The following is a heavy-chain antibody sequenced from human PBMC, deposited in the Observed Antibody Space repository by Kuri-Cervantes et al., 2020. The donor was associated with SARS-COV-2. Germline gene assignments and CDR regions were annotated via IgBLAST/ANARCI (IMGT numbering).Heavy chain of an antibody. CDR2: IRSKTQGGTT. CDR1: GFTFSDHA. D-gene: IGHD4-17*01. J-gene: IGHJ3*02. Sequence: GESLKISCTGSGFTFSDHAITWVRQAPGKGLEWVSFIRSKTQGGTTEDAASVRGRFTISRDNSKNTLYLQMNSLRAEDTAVYYCARDSDDYGDYGAFDIWGQGTMVTVSS. V-gene: IGHV3-49*04. CDR3: ARDSDDYGDYGAFDI.